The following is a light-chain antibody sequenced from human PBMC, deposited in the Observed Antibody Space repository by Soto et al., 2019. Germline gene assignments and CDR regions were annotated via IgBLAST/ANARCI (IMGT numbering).Light chain of an antibody. CDR3: QKRSNWPPWT. CDR1: QSVSSY. Sequence: EIMLTQSPATLSLSPGERATLSCRASQSVSSYLAWYQQKPGQAPRLLIYDASNRATGIPARFSGSGSGTDFTLTISRLEPEDFAVYYCQKRSNWPPWTFGQGTKVDIK. CDR2: DAS. V-gene: IGKV3-11*01. J-gene: IGKJ1*01.